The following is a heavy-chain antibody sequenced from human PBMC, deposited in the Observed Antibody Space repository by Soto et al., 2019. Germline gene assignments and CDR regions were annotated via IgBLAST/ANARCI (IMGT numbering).Heavy chain of an antibody. CDR3: ATVGSSWFGAFDI. CDR2: IYYSGST. V-gene: IGHV4-59*08. Sequence: SGTPSPTLTFPWGSIRSFYWGWVPAPPGKGLEWIGYIYYSGSTNYNPSLKSRVTISVDTSKNQFSLKLGSVTAADTAVYYCATVGSSWFGAFDIWGHGTMVTVSS. D-gene: IGHD6-13*01. CDR1: WGSIRSFY. J-gene: IGHJ3*02.